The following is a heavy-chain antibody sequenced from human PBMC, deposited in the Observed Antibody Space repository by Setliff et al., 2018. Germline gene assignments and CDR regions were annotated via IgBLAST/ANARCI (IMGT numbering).Heavy chain of an antibody. Sequence: SETLSLTCSVSGASISSNYWSWIRQSPGKGLEWIGYIYYNGTTRYSPSLKSRVTISVDTSKNQFSLRLTSVTAADTAVYYYTSTPRGGINITTRAGAFDSWGQGTLVTVSS. J-gene: IGHJ4*02. CDR3: TSTPRGGINITTRAGAFDS. D-gene: IGHD6-6*01. CDR2: IYYNGTT. CDR1: GASISSNY. V-gene: IGHV4-59*01.